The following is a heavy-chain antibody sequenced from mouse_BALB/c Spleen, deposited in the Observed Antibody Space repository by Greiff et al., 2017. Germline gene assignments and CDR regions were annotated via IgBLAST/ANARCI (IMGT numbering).Heavy chain of an antibody. Sequence: EVKVEESGPGLVKPSQSLSLTCTVTGYSITSDYAWNWIRQFPGNKLEWMGYISYSGSTSYNPSLKSRISITRDTSKNQFFLQLNSVTTEDTATYYCARYGPYAMDYWGQGTSVTVSS. D-gene: IGHD1-1*02. CDR2: ISYSGST. CDR3: ARYGPYAMDY. J-gene: IGHJ4*01. V-gene: IGHV3-2*02. CDR1: GYSITSDYA.